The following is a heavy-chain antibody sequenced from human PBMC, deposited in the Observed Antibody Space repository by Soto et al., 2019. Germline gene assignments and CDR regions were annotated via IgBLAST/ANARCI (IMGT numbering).Heavy chain of an antibody. J-gene: IGHJ5*02. CDR3: ARGIAVAGTARRGWFDP. D-gene: IGHD6-19*01. Sequence: SVKLSCKASGGTFSSYAISWVRQAPRQGLEWMGGIIPIFGTANYAQKFQGRVTITADESTSTAYMELSSLRSEDTAVYYCARGIAVAGTARRGWFDPWGQGTLVTVSS. CDR1: GGTFSSYA. CDR2: IIPIFGTA. V-gene: IGHV1-69*13.